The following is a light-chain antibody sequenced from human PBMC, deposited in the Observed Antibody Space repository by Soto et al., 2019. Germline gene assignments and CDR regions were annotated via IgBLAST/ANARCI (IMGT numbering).Light chain of an antibody. Sequence: QSALTQPASVSGSPGQSITISCTGPSSDGGGYNYVSWYQQHPGQAPKLMISEVSNRPSGVSNRFSGSKSGNTASLTISGLQAEDEADEYCSSYTRSRRGVVGGGTKVTVL. CDR3: SSYTRSRRGV. J-gene: IGLJ2*01. V-gene: IGLV2-14*01. CDR1: SSDGGGYNY. CDR2: EVS.